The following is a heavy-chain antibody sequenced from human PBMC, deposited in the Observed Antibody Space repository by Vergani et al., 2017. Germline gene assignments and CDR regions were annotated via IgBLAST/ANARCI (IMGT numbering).Heavy chain of an antibody. J-gene: IGHJ4*02. Sequence: QVQLQQWGAGLLKPSETLSLPCAVYGGSFSGYYWSWIRQPPGKGLEWIGEINHSGSTNYNPSLKSRVTISVDTSKNQFSLKLGSVTAADTAVYYCARSGYSYGRWGQGTLVTVSS. D-gene: IGHD5-18*01. CDR3: ARSGYSYGR. V-gene: IGHV4-34*01. CDR2: INHSGST. CDR1: GGSFSGYY.